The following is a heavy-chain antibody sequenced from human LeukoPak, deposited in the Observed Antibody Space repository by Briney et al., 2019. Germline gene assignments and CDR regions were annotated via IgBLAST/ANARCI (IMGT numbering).Heavy chain of an antibody. J-gene: IGHJ4*02. Sequence: GGSLRLSCTASGFMFSDYWMSWVRQAPGKGPEWVANINPAGSQQYSVDSLKGRSTVSRGNAKKSFYLQMNYLRAEDTAVYYCVKWGPYCSTHYCPALESWGQGTLVTVSS. CDR3: VKWGPYCSTHYCPALES. V-gene: IGHV3-7*01. CDR2: INPAGSQQ. D-gene: IGHD4-4*01. CDR1: GFMFSDYW.